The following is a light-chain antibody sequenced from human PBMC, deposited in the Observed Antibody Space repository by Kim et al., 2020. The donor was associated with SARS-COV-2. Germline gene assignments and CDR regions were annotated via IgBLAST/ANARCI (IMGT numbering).Light chain of an antibody. J-gene: IGKJ3*01. CDR1: QIVSSN. CDR3: QQYNNWPPLFT. V-gene: IGKV3-15*01. CDR2: GAS. Sequence: PGERATLSCRASQIVSSNLAWYQQNPGQAPRLLIYGASTRATGIPARFSGSGSGTEFTLTISSLQSEDFAVYYCQQYNNWPPLFTFGPGTKVDIK.